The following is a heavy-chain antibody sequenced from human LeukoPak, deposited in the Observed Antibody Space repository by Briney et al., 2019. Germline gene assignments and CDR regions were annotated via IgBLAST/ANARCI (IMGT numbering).Heavy chain of an antibody. J-gene: IGHJ4*02. D-gene: IGHD6-13*01. CDR1: GFPFSSYA. CDR2: ISGSGGST. Sequence: GGSLRLSCAASGFPFSSYAMSWVRQAPGKGLEWVSGISGSGGSTYYADSVKGRFTISRDNSKNTLYLQMNSLRAEDTAVYYCASYIAAAGRGFDYWGQGTLVTVSS. V-gene: IGHV3-23*01. CDR3: ASYIAAAGRGFDY.